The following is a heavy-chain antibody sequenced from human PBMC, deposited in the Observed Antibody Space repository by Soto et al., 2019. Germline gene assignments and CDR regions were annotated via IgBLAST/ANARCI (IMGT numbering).Heavy chain of an antibody. CDR3: AREGRFGEWGLFDY. V-gene: IGHV4-4*02. D-gene: IGHD3-10*01. CDR2: IYHSGST. CDR1: SGTISSSNW. Sequence: SETLSLTCAVSSGTISSSNWWTWVRQPPGKGLEWIGYIYHSGSTNYNPSLKSRVTISVDRSKNQFSLKLSSVTAADTAVYYCAREGRFGEWGLFDYWGQGTLVTVSS. J-gene: IGHJ4*02.